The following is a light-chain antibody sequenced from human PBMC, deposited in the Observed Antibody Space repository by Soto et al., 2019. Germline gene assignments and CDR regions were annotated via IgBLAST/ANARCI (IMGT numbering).Light chain of an antibody. CDR3: SSYTTSNTRQIV. V-gene: IGLV2-14*03. J-gene: IGLJ1*01. Sequence: QPALTQPASGSGSPGQSITISCTGTSSDVGGYNYVSWYQHHPGKAPKLIIYDVSNRPSGVSIRFSGSKSDNTASLTISGLQPEDEADYHCSSYTTSNTRQIVFGTGTKVTVL. CDR2: DVS. CDR1: SSDVGGYNY.